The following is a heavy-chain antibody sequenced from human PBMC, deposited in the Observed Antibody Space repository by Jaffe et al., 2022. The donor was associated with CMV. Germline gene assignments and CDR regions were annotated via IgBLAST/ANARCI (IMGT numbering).Heavy chain of an antibody. CDR2: IYPGDSDT. Sequence: EVQLVQSGAEVKKPGESLKISCKGSGYSFTSYWIGWVRQMPGKGLEWMGIIYPGDSDTRYSPSFQGQVTISADKSISTAYLQWSSLKASDTAMYYCARQWTVHYSGSTYDAFDIWGQGTMVTVSS. CDR1: GYSFTSYW. D-gene: IGHD1-26*01. V-gene: IGHV5-51*01. CDR3: ARQWTVHYSGSTYDAFDI. J-gene: IGHJ3*02.